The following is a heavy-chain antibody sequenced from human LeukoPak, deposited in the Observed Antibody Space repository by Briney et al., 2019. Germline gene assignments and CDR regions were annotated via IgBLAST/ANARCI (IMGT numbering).Heavy chain of an antibody. CDR3: ARHKGPHIARIVLRNNWFDS. V-gene: IGHV4-34*01. CDR2: INHSGST. D-gene: IGHD3-22*01. Sequence: SETLSLTCAVYGGSFSGYYWSWIRQPPGKGLEWIGGINHSGSTNYNPSLKSRVIISADTSKNRFSLRLNSLIATDTALYYCARHKGPHIARIVLRNNWFDSWGQGILVIVSS. CDR1: GGSFSGYY. J-gene: IGHJ5*01.